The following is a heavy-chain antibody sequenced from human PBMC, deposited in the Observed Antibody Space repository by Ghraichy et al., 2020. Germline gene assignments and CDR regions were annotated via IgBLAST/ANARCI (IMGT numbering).Heavy chain of an antibody. D-gene: IGHD2-15*01. CDR2: ISGDGSHT. CDR1: GFSFSNYL. Sequence: GESLNISCEASGFSFSNYLMSWVRQAPGKGLEWVAGISGDGSHTYYADSVKGRFTFSRDNSKNSLSLQMNSLEAGDTAVYYCAKGDVVVEAAAFYYYYGLDAWGQGTTVIVSS. J-gene: IGHJ6*02. CDR3: AKGDVVVEAAAFYYYYGLDA. V-gene: IGHV3-23*01.